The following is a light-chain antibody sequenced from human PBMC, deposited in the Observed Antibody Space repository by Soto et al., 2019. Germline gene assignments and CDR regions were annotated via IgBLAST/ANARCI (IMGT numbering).Light chain of an antibody. CDR1: QTISGY. V-gene: IGKV1-39*01. CDR2: AAS. CDR3: QQGYSNPWT. Sequence: DIQMTQSPSSLSASLGDRVTITCRASQTISGYLNWYQQKPGKAPELLIYAASNLQSGVPSRFSGSGSGTNFTLSLNSLQPEDFATYYCQQGYSNPWTFGQGTKVDIK. J-gene: IGKJ1*01.